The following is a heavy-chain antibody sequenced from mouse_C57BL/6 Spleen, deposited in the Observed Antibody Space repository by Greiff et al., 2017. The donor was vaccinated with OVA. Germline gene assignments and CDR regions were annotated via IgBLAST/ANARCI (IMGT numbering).Heavy chain of an antibody. D-gene: IGHD1-1*01. CDR2: IYPGDGDT. CDR3: ARTVDYYGSSYSAY. J-gene: IGHJ3*01. Sequence: QLQQSGAELVKPGASVKISCKASGYAFSSYWMNWVKQRPGKGLEWIGQIYPGDGDTNYNGKFKGKATLTADKSSSTAYMQLSSLTSEDSAVYFCARTVDYYGSSYSAYWGQGTLVTVSA. CDR1: GYAFSSYW. V-gene: IGHV1-80*01.